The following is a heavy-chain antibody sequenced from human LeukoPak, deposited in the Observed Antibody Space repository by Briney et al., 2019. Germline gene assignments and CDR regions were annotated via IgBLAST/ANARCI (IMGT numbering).Heavy chain of an antibody. CDR2: MNPNSGNT. J-gene: IGHJ4*02. CDR3: ARRRVWPNYFDY. CDR1: GYTFTNYD. V-gene: IGHV1-8*01. Sequence: ASVKVSCKASGYTFTNYDINWVRQATGQGLEWMGWMNPNSGNTGYAQKFQGRVTMTRNTSITTAYMELSSLRSEDTAVYYCARRRVWPNYFDYWGQGTLVTVSS.